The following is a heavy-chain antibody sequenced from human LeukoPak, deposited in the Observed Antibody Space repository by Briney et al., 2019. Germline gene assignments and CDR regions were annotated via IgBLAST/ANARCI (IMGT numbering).Heavy chain of an antibody. CDR1: GYTFTSYY. V-gene: IGHV1-46*01. CDR2: INPSGGST. D-gene: IGHD6-13*01. Sequence: ASVKVSCKASGYTFTSYYMHWVRQAPGQGLEWMGIINPSGGSTSYAQKFQGRVTMTRDMSTSTVYMELSSLRSEDTAVYYCARGPLGSSWPRDYYYYYMDVWGKGTTVTISS. CDR3: ARGPLGSSWPRDYYYYYMDV. J-gene: IGHJ6*03.